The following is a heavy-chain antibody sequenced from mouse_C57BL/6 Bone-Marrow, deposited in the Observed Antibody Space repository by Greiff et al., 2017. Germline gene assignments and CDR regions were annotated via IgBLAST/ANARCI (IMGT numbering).Heavy chain of an antibody. CDR3: ARWVYSSVDV. Sequence: QVQLQQSGAELARPGASVKMSCKASGYTFTSYTMHWVKQRPGPGLEWIGYINPSSGYTKYNQKFKDKATLTSDKASSTAYMQLSSLTSEDSAVYDCARWVYSSVDVWGTGTTLTGSS. D-gene: IGHD2-5*01. V-gene: IGHV1-4*01. CDR2: INPSSGYT. J-gene: IGHJ1*03. CDR1: GYTFTSYT.